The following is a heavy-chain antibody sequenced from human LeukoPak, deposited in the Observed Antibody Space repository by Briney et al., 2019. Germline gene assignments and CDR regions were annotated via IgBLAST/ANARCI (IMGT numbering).Heavy chain of an antibody. J-gene: IGHJ4*02. D-gene: IGHD3-16*02. Sequence: SVKVSCKASGGIFSSYAINWVRQAPGQGLEWMGRIVPIGLTNYAQKFQGRVTITADKSTSTAYMELRSLRSDDTAVYYCARERGYHTFDYWGQGTLVTVSS. CDR3: ARERGYHTFDY. V-gene: IGHV1-69*04. CDR1: GGIFSSYA. CDR2: IVPIGLT.